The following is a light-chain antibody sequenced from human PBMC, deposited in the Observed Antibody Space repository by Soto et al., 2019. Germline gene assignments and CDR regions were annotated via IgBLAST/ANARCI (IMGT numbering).Light chain of an antibody. Sequence: QSALTQPASVSGSPGQSITISCTGTSSDFGLYNYVSWYQQHPGKAPKIMIFDVSNRPSGVSNRFSGSKSGNTASLTISGLQAEDEADYYCSSHTSRIPWVFVGGTKLTVL. CDR2: DVS. CDR3: SSHTSRIPWV. V-gene: IGLV2-14*03. J-gene: IGLJ3*02. CDR1: SSDFGLYNY.